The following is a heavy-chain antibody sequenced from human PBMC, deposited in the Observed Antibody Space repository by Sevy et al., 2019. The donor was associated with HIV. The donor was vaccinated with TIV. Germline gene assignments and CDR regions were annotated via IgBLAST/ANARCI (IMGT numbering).Heavy chain of an antibody. D-gene: IGHD3-3*01. CDR3: AKRGARCDLFFYFFDH. CDR2: IRSDGGST. Sequence: GGSLRLSCAASGFTFSTYAMTWVHQAPGKALEWVSSIRSDGGSTHYADSVKGRFTISRDNSKDTLYLQMNSLRADGTAVYYCAKRGARCDLFFYFFDHWGQGTPVTVSS. V-gene: IGHV3-23*01. J-gene: IGHJ4*02. CDR1: GFTFSTYA.